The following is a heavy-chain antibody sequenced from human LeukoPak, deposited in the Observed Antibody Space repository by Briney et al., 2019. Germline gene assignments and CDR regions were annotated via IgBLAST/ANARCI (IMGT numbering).Heavy chain of an antibody. Sequence: PGRSLRLSCAASGFTFSSYGMHWVRQAPGKGLDWVAVIWYDGGNKYYADSVKGRFTISRDNSKNTLYLQMNSLRAEDTAVYFCARDRGGYDSSGYFDYWGQGTLVSVSS. D-gene: IGHD3-22*01. V-gene: IGHV3-33*01. CDR2: IWYDGGNK. CDR1: GFTFSSYG. J-gene: IGHJ4*02. CDR3: ARDRGGYDSSGYFDY.